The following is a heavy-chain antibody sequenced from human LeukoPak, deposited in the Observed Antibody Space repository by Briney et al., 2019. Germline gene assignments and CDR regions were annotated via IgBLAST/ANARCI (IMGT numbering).Heavy chain of an antibody. D-gene: IGHD2-8*02. CDR3: ATIPVGWTYYFDY. J-gene: IGHJ4*02. V-gene: IGHV3-7*01. CDR1: EFTFSSYW. Sequence: GGSLRLSCAASEFTFSSYWMSWVRQAPGKGLEWVANIKQDGSEKYYVDSVEGRFTISRDNAKYSLYLQMNSLRAEDTAVYYCATIPVGWTYYFDYWGQGTLVTVSS. CDR2: IKQDGSEK.